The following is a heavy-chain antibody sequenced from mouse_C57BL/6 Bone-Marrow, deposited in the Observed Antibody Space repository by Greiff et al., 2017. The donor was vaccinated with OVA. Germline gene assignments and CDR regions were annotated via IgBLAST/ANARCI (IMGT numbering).Heavy chain of an antibody. CDR1: GYTFTSYW. Sequence: EVQLQQSGPVLARPGASVKMSCKTSGYTFTSYWMHWVKQRPGQGLEWIGAIYPGNSDTSYNQKFKGKAKLTAVTSASTAYMELSSLTNEDSAVYYCTRSNYGSRGDYYAMDYWGQGTSVTVSS. J-gene: IGHJ4*01. D-gene: IGHD1-1*01. CDR3: TRSNYGSRGDYYAMDY. CDR2: IYPGNSDT. V-gene: IGHV1-5*01.